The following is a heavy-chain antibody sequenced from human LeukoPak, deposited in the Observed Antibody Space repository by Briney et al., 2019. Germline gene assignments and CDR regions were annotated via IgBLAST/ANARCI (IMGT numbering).Heavy chain of an antibody. CDR2: IYYSGRT. Sequence: RPSETLSLTCTVSGDSISSYYWSWLRQPPGKGLEWGGYIYYSGRTNYNPSLKSRVTISVDTSKSQLSLKLSSVTAADTGVYYSARAVHCGGDCYSLDYWGQGTLVTVSS. V-gene: IGHV4-59*01. CDR3: ARAVHCGGDCYSLDY. D-gene: IGHD2-21*02. CDR1: GDSISSYY. J-gene: IGHJ4*02.